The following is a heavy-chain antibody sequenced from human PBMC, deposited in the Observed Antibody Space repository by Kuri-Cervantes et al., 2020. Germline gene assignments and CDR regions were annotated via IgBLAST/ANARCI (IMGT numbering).Heavy chain of an antibody. CDR3: ARGNIVGATTPRYAGYYGMDV. J-gene: IGHJ6*02. CDR1: GFTFSSYS. D-gene: IGHD1-26*01. CDR2: ISSSSSYI. V-gene: IGHV3-21*01. Sequence: GESLKISCAASGFTFSSYSMNWVRQAPGKGLEWVSSISSSSSYIYYADSVKGRFTISRDNAKNSLYLQMNSLRAEDTAVYYCARGNIVGATTPRYAGYYGMDVWGQGTTVTVSS.